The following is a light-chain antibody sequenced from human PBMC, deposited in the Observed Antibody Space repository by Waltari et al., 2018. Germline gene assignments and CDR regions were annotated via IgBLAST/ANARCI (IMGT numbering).Light chain of an antibody. V-gene: IGKV3-15*01. CDR1: QSVNSN. CDR2: GAS. J-gene: IGKJ1*01. CDR3: QQYNNWPLT. Sequence: EIVMTQSPATLSVSPGERATLSCRASQSVNSNLAWYQQKPSQAPRLLIYGASTRATDIPARFSGSGSGTEFTLTISSLQSEDFAVYYCQQYNNWPLTFGQGTKVEIK.